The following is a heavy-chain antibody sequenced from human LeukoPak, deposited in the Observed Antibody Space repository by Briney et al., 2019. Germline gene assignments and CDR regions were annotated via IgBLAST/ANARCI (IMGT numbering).Heavy chain of an antibody. CDR3: ARDLPSGYYYGMDV. CDR1: GGSISSGGYY. CDR2: TYYSGST. Sequence: SETLSLTCTVSGGSISSGGYYWSWIRQHPGKGLEWIGYTYYSGSTYYNPSLKSRVTISVDTSKNQFSLKLSSVTAADTAVYYCARDLPSGYYYGMDVWGQGTTVTVSS. V-gene: IGHV4-31*03. D-gene: IGHD3-10*01. J-gene: IGHJ6*02.